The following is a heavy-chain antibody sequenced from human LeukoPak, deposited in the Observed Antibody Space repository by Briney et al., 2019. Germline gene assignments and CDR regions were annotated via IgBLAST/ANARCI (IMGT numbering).Heavy chain of an antibody. CDR3: ARASGPFDY. J-gene: IGHJ4*02. Sequence: GGSLRLSCVASGVTVSNHMSWGRQGPGEGLEWVSIIDGDGSTYYADSVKGRFTISRDNSKNTLYLRMNSLRAEDTAVYYCARASGPFDYWGQGTLVTVSS. CDR1: GVTVSNH. CDR2: IDGDGST. D-gene: IGHD1-26*01. V-gene: IGHV3-66*01.